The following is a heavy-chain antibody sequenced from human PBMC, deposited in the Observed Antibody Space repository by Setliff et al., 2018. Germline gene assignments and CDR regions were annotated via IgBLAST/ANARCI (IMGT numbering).Heavy chain of an antibody. CDR3: ARDRPPYYYDSSGYYYSAGNFDY. J-gene: IGHJ4*02. CDR2: IIPIFGTA. CDR1: GGTFSSYA. Sequence: SVKVSCKASGGTFSSYAISWVRQAPGQGPEWMGRIIPIFGTANYAQKFQGRVTITADKSTSTAYMELSSLRSEDTAVYYCARDRPPYYYDSSGYYYSAGNFDYWGQGTLVTVSS. V-gene: IGHV1-69*06. D-gene: IGHD3-22*01.